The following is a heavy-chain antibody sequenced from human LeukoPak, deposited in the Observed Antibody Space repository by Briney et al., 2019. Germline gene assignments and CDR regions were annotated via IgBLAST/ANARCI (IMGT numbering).Heavy chain of an antibody. CDR1: GGSISSYY. D-gene: IGHD6-13*01. V-gene: IGHV4-4*07. Sequence: SETLSLTCTVSGGSISSYYWSWIRQPAGKGLEWIGRIYTSGTTHYNPSLKSRVTMSVDTSKNQFSLNLSSVTAADTAVYYCARFSSIAAAFDYWGLGTLVTVSS. J-gene: IGHJ4*02. CDR2: IYTSGTT. CDR3: ARFSSIAAAFDY.